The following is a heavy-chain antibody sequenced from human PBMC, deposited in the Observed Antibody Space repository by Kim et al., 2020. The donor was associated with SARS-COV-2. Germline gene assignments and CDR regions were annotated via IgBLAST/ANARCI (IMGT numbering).Heavy chain of an antibody. Sequence: ADSVKGPFTLSRDNYKNTLYLQMNSLRAEDTAVYYCASPRSGSYYNYFDYWGQGTLVTVSS. D-gene: IGHD3-10*01. V-gene: IGHV3-30*01. CDR3: ASPRSGSYYNYFDY. J-gene: IGHJ4*02.